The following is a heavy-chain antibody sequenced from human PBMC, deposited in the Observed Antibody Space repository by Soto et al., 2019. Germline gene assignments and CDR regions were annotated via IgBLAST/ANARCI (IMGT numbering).Heavy chain of an antibody. Sequence: GVSVTVSFKASGDTFSGYAVRLVRQAPGQRLEWMGWINAGYGNTKSSQKFQDRVTISRDTSASTAYMELTSLRSEDTAVYYCARDTGDGTFDFWGQGTLVPVSS. D-gene: IGHD7-27*01. V-gene: IGHV1-3*01. CDR1: GDTFSGYA. CDR2: INAGYGNT. CDR3: ARDTGDGTFDF. J-gene: IGHJ4*02.